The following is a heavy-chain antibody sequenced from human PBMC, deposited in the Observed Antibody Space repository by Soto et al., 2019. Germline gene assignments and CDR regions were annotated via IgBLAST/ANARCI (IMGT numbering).Heavy chain of an antibody. J-gene: IGHJ2*01. V-gene: IGHV4-34*01. CDR1: GGSFSGYY. D-gene: IGHD3-3*01. Sequence: QVQLQQWGAGLLKPSETLSLTCAVYGGSFSGYYWSWIRQPPGKGLEWIGEINHSGSTNYNPSLKSRVNISVDTSKNQFSLKLSAVTAADTAVYYCARGSKVFRAHLKKQPFDLWGRGTLVTVSS. CDR3: ARGSKVFRAHLKKQPFDL. CDR2: INHSGST.